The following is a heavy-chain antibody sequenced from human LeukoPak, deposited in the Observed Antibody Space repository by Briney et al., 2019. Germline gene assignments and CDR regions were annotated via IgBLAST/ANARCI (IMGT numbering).Heavy chain of an antibody. V-gene: IGHV4-4*02. CDR1: GGSVINTNW. CDR2: VHLDGRT. CDR3: AREGGFYRPLDY. J-gene: IGHJ4*02. D-gene: IGHD3-3*01. Sequence: SGTLSLTCGVSGGSVINTNWWTWVRPPPGKGLEWIGEVHLDGRTNYNPSLESRLTMSVDVSENQVSLNLTSVTAADTAVYYCAREGGFYRPLDYSGQGTLVTVSS.